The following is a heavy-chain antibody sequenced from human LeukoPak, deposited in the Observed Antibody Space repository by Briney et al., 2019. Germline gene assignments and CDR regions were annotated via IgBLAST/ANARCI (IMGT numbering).Heavy chain of an antibody. Sequence: SETLSLTCTVSAYSISDGWVWGMIRQPPGKELEWIGSIYRSGTTYYNPSLKSRVTMSVDTSNNQFSLKLTSVTAADTAMYYCSRLSHVAGAPKVSWFDPWGQGTLVTVSS. D-gene: IGHD1-26*01. J-gene: IGHJ5*02. CDR2: IYRSGTT. CDR1: AYSISDGWV. V-gene: IGHV4-38-2*02. CDR3: SRLSHVAGAPKVSWFDP.